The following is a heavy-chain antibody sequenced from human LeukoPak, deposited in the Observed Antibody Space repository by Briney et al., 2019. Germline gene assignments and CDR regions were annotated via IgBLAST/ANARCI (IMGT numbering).Heavy chain of an antibody. CDR1: GGTFSSYA. Sequence: GASVKVSCKASGGTFSSYAISWVRQAPGQGLEWMGGIIPIFGTANYAQKFQGRVTITTDESTSTAYMELSSLRSEETAVYYCARDDGPIAVAGNGAFDIWGQGTMVTVSS. D-gene: IGHD6-19*01. V-gene: IGHV1-69*05. CDR2: IIPIFGTA. J-gene: IGHJ3*02. CDR3: ARDDGPIAVAGNGAFDI.